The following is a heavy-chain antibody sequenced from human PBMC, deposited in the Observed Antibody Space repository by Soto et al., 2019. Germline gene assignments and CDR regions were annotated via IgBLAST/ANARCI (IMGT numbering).Heavy chain of an antibody. CDR3: ARDAFGDSSGYYLFDI. Sequence: SETLSLTCTVSGGSISSGGYYWSCIRQHPGKGLEWIGYIYYSASTYYNPSLKSRVTISVDTSKNQFSLKLSSVTAADTAVYYCARDAFGDSSGYYLFDIWGQGRMVTVSS. CDR1: GGSISSGGYY. V-gene: IGHV4-31*03. J-gene: IGHJ3*02. D-gene: IGHD3-22*01. CDR2: IYYSAST.